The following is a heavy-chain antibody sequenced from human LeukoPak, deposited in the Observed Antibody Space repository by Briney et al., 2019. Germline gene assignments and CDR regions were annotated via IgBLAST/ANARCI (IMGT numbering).Heavy chain of an antibody. V-gene: IGHV4-39*01. CDR2: IYYSGIT. J-gene: IGHJ6*03. CDR1: GFTFSSYG. D-gene: IGHD3-10*01. CDR3: ARHQEGMVRGVLYYMDV. Sequence: GSLRLSCAASGFTFSSYGMSWIRQPPGKGLEWIGSIYYSGITYHNPSLKSRVTISVDTSNNQFSLKMSSVTAADTAVYFCARHQEGMVRGVLYYMDVWGKGTTVIISS.